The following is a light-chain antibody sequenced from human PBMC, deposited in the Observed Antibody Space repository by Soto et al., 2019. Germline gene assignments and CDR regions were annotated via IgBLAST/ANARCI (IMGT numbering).Light chain of an antibody. J-gene: IGLJ1*01. V-gene: IGLV1-40*01. CDR2: DDS. CDR1: SSNIGARYD. Sequence: QAVVTQPPSVSGSPGQRVTISCTGSSSNIGARYDVHWYQQLPGTAPKLLIFDDSIRPSGVPDRFSASTSGTSAFLAITGLQAEDEADYYCCSYAGSYTLQVFGTGTKVTVL. CDR3: CSYAGSYTLQV.